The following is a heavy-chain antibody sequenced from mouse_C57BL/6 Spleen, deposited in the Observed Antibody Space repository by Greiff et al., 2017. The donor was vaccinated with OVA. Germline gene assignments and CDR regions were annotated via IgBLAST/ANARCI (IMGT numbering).Heavy chain of an antibody. D-gene: IGHD2-2*01. CDR1: GYTFTSYG. V-gene: IGHV1-81*01. Sequence: QVQLQQSGAELARPGASVKLSCKASGYTFTSYGISWVKQRTGQGLEWIGEIYPRSGNTYYNEKFKGKATLTADKSSSTAYMELRSLTSEDSAVYFCAREEGSTMVKEGFAYWGQGTLVTVSA. CDR2: IYPRSGNT. J-gene: IGHJ3*01. CDR3: AREEGSTMVKEGFAY.